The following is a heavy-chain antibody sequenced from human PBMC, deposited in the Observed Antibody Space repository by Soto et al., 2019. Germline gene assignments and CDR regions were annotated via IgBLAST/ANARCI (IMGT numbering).Heavy chain of an antibody. CDR2: IWYDGSNK. J-gene: IGHJ4*02. CDR3: AREGQDSYHYFDY. D-gene: IGHD2-15*01. Sequence: GGSLRLSCAASGFTFSSYGMHWVRQAPGKGLEWVAVIWYDGSNKYYADSVKGRFTIYRDNSKNTLHLQMNSLRAEDTAVYYCAREGQDSYHYFDYWGQGTLVTVSS. CDR1: GFTFSSYG. V-gene: IGHV3-33*01.